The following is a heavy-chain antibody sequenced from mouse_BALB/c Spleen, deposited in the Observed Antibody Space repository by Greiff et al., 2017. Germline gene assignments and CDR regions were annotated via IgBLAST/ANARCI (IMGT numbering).Heavy chain of an antibody. J-gene: IGHJ4*01. Sequence: SGPELVKPGASVKISCKASGYTFTDYNMHWVKQSHGKSLEWIGYIYPYNGGTGYNQKFKSKATLTVDNSSSTAYMELRSLTSEDSAVYYCSRTGTEGPPYYYAMDYWGQGTSVTVSS. CDR2: IYPYNGGT. CDR3: SRTGTEGPPYYYAMDY. V-gene: IGHV1S29*02. D-gene: IGHD4-1*01. CDR1: GYTFTDYN.